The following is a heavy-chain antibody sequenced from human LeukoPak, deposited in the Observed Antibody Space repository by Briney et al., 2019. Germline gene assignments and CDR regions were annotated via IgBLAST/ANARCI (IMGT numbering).Heavy chain of an antibody. CDR1: GGTFSSYA. D-gene: IGHD3-3*01. CDR2: IIPILGIA. V-gene: IGHV1-69*04. J-gene: IGHJ5*02. Sequence: GASVKVSCKASGGTFSSYAVRWVRQAPGQGLEWMGRIIPILGIANYAQKFQGRVTITADKSTSTAYMELSSLRSEDTAVYYCASSDFWSGYYQSNWFDPWGQGTLVTVSS. CDR3: ASSDFWSGYYQSNWFDP.